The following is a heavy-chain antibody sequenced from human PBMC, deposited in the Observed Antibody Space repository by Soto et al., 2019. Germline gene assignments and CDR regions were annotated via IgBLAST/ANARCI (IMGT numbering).Heavy chain of an antibody. D-gene: IGHD3-10*01. V-gene: IGHV4-31*03. J-gene: IGHJ4*02. CDR2: IHYSGST. CDR3: ASAPHGHYYGSGSYLDY. Sequence: QVQLQESGPGLVKPSQTLSLTCTVSGGSIISGGYYWSWIRQHPGKGLEWIGYIHYSGSTYYNASLKSRVTISLDTSKNHFSLRLSSVTAADTAVYYCASAPHGHYYGSGSYLDYWGQGTLVTVSS. CDR1: GGSIISGGYY.